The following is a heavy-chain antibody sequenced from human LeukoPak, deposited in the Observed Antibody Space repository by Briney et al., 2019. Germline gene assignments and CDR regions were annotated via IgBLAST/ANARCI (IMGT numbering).Heavy chain of an antibody. Sequence: GESLKISCKGSGYSFGNYWIGWVRQLPGKGLEWMGIILTADSDTRYSPSFQGQVTISADKSISTAYLQWSRLKASDSAMYYCARLRGGSPGDYWGQGTLVTVSS. CDR3: ARLRGGSPGDY. J-gene: IGHJ4*02. CDR2: ILTADSDT. V-gene: IGHV5-51*01. D-gene: IGHD1-26*01. CDR1: GYSFGNYW.